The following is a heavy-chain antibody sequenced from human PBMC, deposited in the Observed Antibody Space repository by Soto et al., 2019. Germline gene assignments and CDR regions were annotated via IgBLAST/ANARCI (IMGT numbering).Heavy chain of an antibody. CDR2: ISGSGGST. J-gene: IGHJ6*02. CDR1: GFTFSSYA. D-gene: IGHD5-18*01. CDR3: AKGIQPSPYYYGMDV. V-gene: IGHV3-23*01. Sequence: PGGSLRLSCSASGFTFSSYAMSWVRQAPGKGLEWVSAISGSGGSTYYADSVKGRFTISRDNSKNTLYLQMNSLRAEDTAVYYCAKGIQPSPYYYGMDVWGQGTTVTVS.